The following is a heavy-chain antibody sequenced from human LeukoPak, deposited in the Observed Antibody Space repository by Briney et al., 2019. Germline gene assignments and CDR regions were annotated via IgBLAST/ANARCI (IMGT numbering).Heavy chain of an antibody. CDR1: GFAFRSYA. J-gene: IGHJ3*02. V-gene: IGHV3-33*01. CDR2: IWYDESNK. CDR3: ARDKLYAFDI. Sequence: PGRSLRLSCAASGFAFRSYAMHWVRQAPGEGLEWVAIIWYDESNKYYADSVKGRFTISRDNSKNTLYLQMNSLRAEDTAVYYCARDKLYAFDIWGQGTMVTVSS.